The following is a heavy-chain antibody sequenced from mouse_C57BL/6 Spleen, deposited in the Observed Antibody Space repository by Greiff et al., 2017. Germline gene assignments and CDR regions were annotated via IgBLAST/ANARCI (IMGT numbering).Heavy chain of an antibody. D-gene: IGHD2-4*01. CDR3: ARNDYDRRVFAY. CDR2: IYPRDGST. Sequence: QVQLKESDAELVKPGASVKISCKVSGYTFTDHTIHWMKQRPEQGLEWIGYIYPRDGSTKYNEQFKGKATLTADKFSSAAYMQLNSLTSEDSAVYFCARNDYDRRVFAYWGQGTLVTVSA. J-gene: IGHJ3*01. V-gene: IGHV1-78*01. CDR1: GYTFTDHT.